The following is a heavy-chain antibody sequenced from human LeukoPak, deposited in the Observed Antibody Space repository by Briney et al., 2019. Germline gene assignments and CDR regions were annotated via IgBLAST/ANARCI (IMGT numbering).Heavy chain of an antibody. Sequence: GGSLRLSCAASGFTFSSYSMNWVRQAPGKGLEWVSCISSSSSYIYYADSVKGGFTISRDNAENSLYLQMNSLRAEDTAVYYCVTDGADYYDSTGYPIYFDYWGQGTLVTVSS. J-gene: IGHJ4*02. CDR3: VTDGADYYDSTGYPIYFDY. V-gene: IGHV3-21*01. CDR2: ISSSSSYI. D-gene: IGHD3-22*01. CDR1: GFTFSSYS.